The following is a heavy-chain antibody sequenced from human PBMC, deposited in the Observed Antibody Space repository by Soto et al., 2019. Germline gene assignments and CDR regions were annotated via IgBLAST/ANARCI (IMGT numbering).Heavy chain of an antibody. CDR2: INHSGST. CDR1: GGSLSGYY. D-gene: IGHD6-13*01. Sequence: QVQLQQWGAGLLKPSETLSLTCAVYGGSLSGYYWSWIRQPPGKGLEWIGEINHSGSTNYNPSLKSRVTISVDTSKNQFSLKLSSVTAADTAVYYCARVSAAGWVDFDYWGQGTLVTVSS. J-gene: IGHJ4*02. CDR3: ARVSAAGWVDFDY. V-gene: IGHV4-34*01.